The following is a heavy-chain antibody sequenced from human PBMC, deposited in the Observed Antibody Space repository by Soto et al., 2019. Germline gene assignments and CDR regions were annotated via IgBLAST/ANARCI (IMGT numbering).Heavy chain of an antibody. Sequence: NPSETLSLTCAVSGGSISSSNWWSWVRQPPGKGLEWIGEIYHSGSTNYNPSLKSRVTISVDKSKNQFSLKLSSVTAADTAVYYCARELIGDSSGYHTYYYYYGMDVWGQGTTVTVSS. D-gene: IGHD3-22*01. CDR1: GGSISSSNW. CDR3: ARELIGDSSGYHTYYYYYGMDV. J-gene: IGHJ6*02. V-gene: IGHV4-4*02. CDR2: IYHSGST.